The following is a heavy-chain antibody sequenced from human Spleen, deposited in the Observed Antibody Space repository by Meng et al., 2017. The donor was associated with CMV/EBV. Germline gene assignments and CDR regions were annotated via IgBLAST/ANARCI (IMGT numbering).Heavy chain of an antibody. V-gene: IGHV3-30-3*01. J-gene: IGHJ6*02. CDR2: ISYDGSNK. Sequence: SGFTFRSYAMPWVRQAPGKGLEWVAVISYDGSNKYYADSVKGRFTISRDNSKNTLYLQMNSLRAEDTAVYYCARVGYSYGYGMDVWGQGTMVTVSS. CDR1: GFTFRSYA. CDR3: ARVGYSYGYGMDV. D-gene: IGHD5-18*01.